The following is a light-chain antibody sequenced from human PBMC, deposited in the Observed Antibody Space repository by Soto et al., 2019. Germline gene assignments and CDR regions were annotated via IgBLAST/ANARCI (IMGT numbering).Light chain of an antibody. V-gene: IGKV1-9*01. CDR1: QGISSY. CDR3: QQLDAYPRT. CDR2: AAS. Sequence: IQLTQSPSSLSASVGDRVTITCRASQGISSYLAWYQQQPGQAPKLLIYAASTLQSGVPSRFSGSGFGTDFTLTISSLQPEDFATYYCQQLDAYPRTFGQGTKVEIK. J-gene: IGKJ1*01.